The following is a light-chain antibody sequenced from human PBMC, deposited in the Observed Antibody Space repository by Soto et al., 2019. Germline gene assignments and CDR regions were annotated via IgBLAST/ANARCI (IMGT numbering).Light chain of an antibody. Sequence: EIVMTQSPATVSMSPGERATLTCRASQSVSSKLAWSQQKPGQAPRLGIYGASTRATGIPARFSGSGSGTEFTLTISSLQSEDFAVYYCQQYNNWPPLTFGGGTKVEIK. V-gene: IGKV3-15*01. J-gene: IGKJ4*01. CDR1: QSVSSK. CDR3: QQYNNWPPLT. CDR2: GAS.